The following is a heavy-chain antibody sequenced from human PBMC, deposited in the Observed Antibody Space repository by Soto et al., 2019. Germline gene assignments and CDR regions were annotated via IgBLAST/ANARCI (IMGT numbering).Heavy chain of an antibody. CDR1: GASINSANW. V-gene: IGHV4-4*02. J-gene: IGHJ6*02. Sequence: QVLLEESGPGLVRPSGTLSLTCSVSGASINSANWWVWVRQPPGKGLEWIGEIYHIGSTTYNPSLKSRATISVDKSKNQFSPIVTSVTAADTDVYYCAKRYDFWSGRWYGLGVWGQGTTVTVSS. CDR2: IYHIGST. CDR3: AKRYDFWSGRWYGLGV. D-gene: IGHD3-3*01.